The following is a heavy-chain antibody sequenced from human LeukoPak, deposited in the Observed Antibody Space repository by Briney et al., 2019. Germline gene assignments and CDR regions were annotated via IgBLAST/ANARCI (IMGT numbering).Heavy chain of an antibody. D-gene: IGHD3-10*01. CDR3: ARLSAYYYGSYFYYYMDV. Sequence: GGSLRLSCEGSGFSFSSYWMTWVRQLPGKGPEWVANIRQDESERYFADSVKGRFTISKDNAKKSVYLHMSSLRAEDTALYYCARLSAYYYGSYFYYYMDVWAKGPRSPSP. J-gene: IGHJ6*03. V-gene: IGHV3-7*01. CDR2: IRQDESER. CDR1: GFSFSSYW.